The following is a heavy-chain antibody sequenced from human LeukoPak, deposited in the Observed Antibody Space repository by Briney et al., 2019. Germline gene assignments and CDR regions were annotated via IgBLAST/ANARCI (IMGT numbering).Heavy chain of an antibody. CDR3: ARGPWSGYSSSWIFDY. D-gene: IGHD6-13*01. CDR2: ISTSNGNT. Sequence: ASVKVSCKASGYTFTSYAITWVRQAPGQGLEWMGYISTSNGNTNYAQNLQGRVTMTTDTSTSTAYMELRSLRSDDTAVYYCARGPWSGYSSSWIFDYWGQGTLVTVSS. CDR1: GYTFTSYA. V-gene: IGHV1-18*01. J-gene: IGHJ4*02.